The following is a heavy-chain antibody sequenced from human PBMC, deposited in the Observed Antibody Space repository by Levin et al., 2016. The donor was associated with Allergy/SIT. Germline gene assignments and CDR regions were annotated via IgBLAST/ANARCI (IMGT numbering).Heavy chain of an antibody. J-gene: IGHJ4*02. V-gene: IGHV4-39*01. CDR2: MFYIATT. D-gene: IGHD5-24*01. CDR3: VRLGGMATILGTFDY. CDR1: NGSINSGSYY. Sequence: GSLRLSCTVSNGSINSGSYYWGWIRQPPGKGLEWIGSMFYIATTYYNPSLKSRVTIFGDTSKNQFSLKLNSVTAADTAVYYCVRLGGMATILGTFDYWGQGSPGHRLL.